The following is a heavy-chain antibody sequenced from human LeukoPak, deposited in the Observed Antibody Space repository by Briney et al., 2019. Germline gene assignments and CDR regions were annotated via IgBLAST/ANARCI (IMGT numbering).Heavy chain of an antibody. D-gene: IGHD1-1*01. CDR3: AKDLKATTEYYFDY. CDR2: ISWNSDSI. J-gene: IGHJ4*02. V-gene: IGHV3-9*01. CDR1: GFTFNNYA. Sequence: GGSLRLSCVVSGFTFNNYAMNWVRQAPGKGLEWVSGISWNSDSIDYADSVKGRFTISRDNAKNSLYLQMNSLRAEDTALYYCAKDLKATTEYYFDYWGQGTLVTVSS.